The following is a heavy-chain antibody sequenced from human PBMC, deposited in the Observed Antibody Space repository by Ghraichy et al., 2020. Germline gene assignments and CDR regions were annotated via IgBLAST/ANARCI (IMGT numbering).Heavy chain of an antibody. D-gene: IGHD3-10*01. J-gene: IGHJ4*02. Sequence: GESLNISCATSGFTFSSYGMSWVRQAPGKGLEWVSVISTSGGSTYYAESVKGRFTTSRDNSKNMLYLQMNSLRAEDTAVYYCVKEVGSGSRYWGQGTLVTVSS. CDR3: VKEVGSGSRY. V-gene: IGHV3-23*01. CDR1: GFTFSSYG. CDR2: ISTSGGST.